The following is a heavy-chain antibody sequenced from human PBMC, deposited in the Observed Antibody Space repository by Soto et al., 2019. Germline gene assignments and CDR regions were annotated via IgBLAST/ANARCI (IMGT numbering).Heavy chain of an antibody. CDR3: ATELNWLNF. J-gene: IGHJ4*02. V-gene: IGHV3-7*01. CDR1: GLTFSSHY. D-gene: IGHD6-19*01. Sequence: EVQLVESGGGLVQPGGSLSLSCAVSGLTFSSHYMPWVRQAPGKGLEWVASIKPDGSESYYVDSVEGRFTLSRDNAKNSLYLEMNSLRADDTAVYYCATELNWLNFWGQGTLVTVSS. CDR2: IKPDGSES.